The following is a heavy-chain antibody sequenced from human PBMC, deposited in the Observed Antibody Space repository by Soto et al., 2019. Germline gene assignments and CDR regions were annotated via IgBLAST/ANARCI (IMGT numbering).Heavy chain of an antibody. CDR3: ARQSVVPAALDY. Sequence: QVQLQESGPGLVKPSQTLSLTCTVSGGSISSGGNYWSWIRQHPGKGLEWIGYIYYSGSTYYNPSLKSRVTISVDTSKNQFSLKLSSVTAADTAVYYCARQSVVPAALDYWGQGTLVTVSS. CDR1: GGSISSGGNY. CDR2: IYYSGST. J-gene: IGHJ4*02. V-gene: IGHV4-31*03. D-gene: IGHD2-2*01.